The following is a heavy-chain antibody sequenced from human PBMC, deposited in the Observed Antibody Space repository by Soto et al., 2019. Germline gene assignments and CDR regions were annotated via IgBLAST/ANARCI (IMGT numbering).Heavy chain of an antibody. V-gene: IGHV4-31*03. CDR3: ARGVCSSTSCLFDY. CDR2: IYYSGST. J-gene: IGHJ4*02. Sequence: SETLSLTCTVSGGSISSGGYYWSWIRQHPGKGLEWIGYIYYSGSTYYNPSLKSRVTISVDTSKNQFSLKLSSVTAADTAVYYCARGVCSSTSCLFDYWGQGTLVTVSS. CDR1: GGSISSGGYY. D-gene: IGHD2-2*01.